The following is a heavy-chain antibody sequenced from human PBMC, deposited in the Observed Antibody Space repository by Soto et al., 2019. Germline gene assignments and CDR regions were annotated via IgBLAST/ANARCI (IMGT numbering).Heavy chain of an antibody. J-gene: IGHJ4*02. V-gene: IGHV4-39*01. Sequence: PSETLSLTCTVSGGSISSSSYYWGWIRQPPGKGLEWIGSIYYSGSTYYNPSLKSRVTISVDTSKNQFSLKLSSVTAADTAVYYCASVTVGYCSGGSCYSAALDYWGQGTLVTVSS. CDR3: ASVTVGYCSGGSCYSAALDY. D-gene: IGHD2-15*01. CDR1: GGSISSSSYY. CDR2: IYYSGST.